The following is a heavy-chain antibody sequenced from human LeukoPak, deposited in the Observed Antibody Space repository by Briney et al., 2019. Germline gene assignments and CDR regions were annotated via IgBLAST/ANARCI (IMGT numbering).Heavy chain of an antibody. D-gene: IGHD3-22*01. CDR1: GFDFGAYE. J-gene: IGHJ4*02. V-gene: IGHV3-48*03. CDR3: TTLGYHLDS. Sequence: PGGSLRLSCAASGFDFGAYEMNWVRQAPGKGLEWVAYFAGSDTTKYYADSVRGRFTISRDNAKKSLYLQMSSLRAEDTALYYCTTLGYHLDSWGQGTLVTASS. CDR2: FAGSDTTK.